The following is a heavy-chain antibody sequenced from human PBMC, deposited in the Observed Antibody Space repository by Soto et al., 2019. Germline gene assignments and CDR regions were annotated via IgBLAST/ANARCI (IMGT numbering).Heavy chain of an antibody. Sequence: SSETLSLTCSVSGDFISNTTYYWGWVRQAPGKGLEWVGSIYFSGSGTSHYNPSLKSRVTISVDTSKNQFSLKLTSVTAADTAVYYCARPRESFGTSGYYPFDYWGQGNMVTVYS. J-gene: IGHJ4*02. CDR2: IYFSGSGTS. CDR3: ARPRESFGTSGYYPFDY. D-gene: IGHD3-22*01. CDR1: GDFISNTTYY. V-gene: IGHV4-39*01.